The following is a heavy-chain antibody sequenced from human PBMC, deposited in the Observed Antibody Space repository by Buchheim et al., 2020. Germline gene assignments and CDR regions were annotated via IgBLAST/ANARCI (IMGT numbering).Heavy chain of an antibody. CDR3: ARGTKLELFFSASMAGGY. CDR2: INPSGGST. J-gene: IGHJ4*02. Sequence: QVQLVQSGAEVKKPGASVKVSCKASGYTFTSYYMHWVRQAPGQGLEWMGIINPSGGSTSYAQKFQGRVTMTREPSTDKVYMELSSLRSEDTAVYYCARGTKLELFFSASMAGGYWGQGTL. V-gene: IGHV1-46*01. CDR1: GYTFTSYY. D-gene: IGHD1-7*01.